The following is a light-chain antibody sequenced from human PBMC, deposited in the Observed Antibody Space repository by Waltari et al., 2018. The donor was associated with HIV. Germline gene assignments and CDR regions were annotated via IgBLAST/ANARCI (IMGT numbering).Light chain of an antibody. CDR3: SAWDRSLSVVV. CDR1: STNVGNHG. Sequence: AGLTKSPSVSKGLRQTAKPTCSGHSTNVGNHGATSLQQHQAHPPNLLSYSNTNRPSGFSERVSASRAGNTASLTITGLQPEDEADYFCSAWDRSLSVVVFGGGTTLTVL. V-gene: IGLV10-54*04. J-gene: IGLJ2*01. CDR2: SNT.